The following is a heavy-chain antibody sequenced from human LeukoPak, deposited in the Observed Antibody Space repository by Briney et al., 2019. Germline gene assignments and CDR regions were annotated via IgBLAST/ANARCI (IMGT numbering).Heavy chain of an antibody. CDR3: AKVMVKGQLAQPFDY. D-gene: IGHD6-13*01. Sequence: AASVKVSCKASGGTFSSYAISWVRQAPGQGLEWMGRIIPILGIANYAQKFQGRVTITADKSTSTAYMELSSLRAEDTAVYYCAKVMVKGQLAQPFDYWGQGTLVTVSS. V-gene: IGHV1-69*04. J-gene: IGHJ4*02. CDR1: GGTFSSYA. CDR2: IIPILGIA.